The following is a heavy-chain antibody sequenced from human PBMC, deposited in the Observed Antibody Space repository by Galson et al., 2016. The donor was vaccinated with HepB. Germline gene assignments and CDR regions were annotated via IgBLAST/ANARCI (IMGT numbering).Heavy chain of an antibody. Sequence: SLRLSCAASGFPFSDFTMNWVRQAPGKGLEWISLISSSRSYIYYADSVKGRFTISRDNAKNSLYLLMNNLRAEATAGYCCARDSLGGFGAHDYWGQGSLVTVSS. CDR2: ISSSRSYI. J-gene: IGHJ4*02. V-gene: IGHV3-21*01. D-gene: IGHD5-12*01. CDR1: GFPFSDFT. CDR3: ARDSLGGFGAHDY.